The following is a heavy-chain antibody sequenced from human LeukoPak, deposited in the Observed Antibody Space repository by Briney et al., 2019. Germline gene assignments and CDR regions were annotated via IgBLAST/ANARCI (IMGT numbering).Heavy chain of an antibody. V-gene: IGHV4-4*02. J-gene: IGHJ3*02. CDR1: GGSISSSNW. CDR2: IYHSGST. Sequence: PSGTLSLTCAVSGGSISSSNWWSWVRQPPGKGLEWIGEIYHSGSTNYNPSLKSRVTISVDKSKNQFSLKLSSVTAADTAVYYCARDKDYFDSGGAFDIWGQGTMVTVSS. D-gene: IGHD3-22*01. CDR3: ARDKDYFDSGGAFDI.